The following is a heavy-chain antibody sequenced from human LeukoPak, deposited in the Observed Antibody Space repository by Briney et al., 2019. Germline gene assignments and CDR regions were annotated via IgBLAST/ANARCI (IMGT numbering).Heavy chain of an antibody. CDR1: GGSISSSSYY. J-gene: IGHJ6*02. CDR3: ARHIPLRQLVLWPYYGMDV. CDR2: IYYSGST. V-gene: IGHV4-39*01. Sequence: SESPSLTCTVSGGSISSSSYYWGWIRQPPGKGLEWIGSIYYSGSTYYNPSLKSRVTISVDTSKNQFSLKLSSVTAADTAVYYCARHIPLRQLVLWPYYGMDVWGQGTTVTVSS. D-gene: IGHD6-6*01.